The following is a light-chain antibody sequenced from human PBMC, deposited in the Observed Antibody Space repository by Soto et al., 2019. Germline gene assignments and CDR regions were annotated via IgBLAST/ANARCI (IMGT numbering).Light chain of an antibody. CDR2: DNN. V-gene: IGLV1-51*01. J-gene: IGLJ1*01. Sequence: QSVLRQPPSVPAAPGQKVTISCSGSSSNIGNNYVSWYQQLPGTAPKLLIYDNNKRPSGIPDRFSGSSSGTSATLGITGLQTGDEADYYCGTWDSSLSVYVFGTGTKVPVL. CDR3: GTWDSSLSVYV. CDR1: SSNIGNNY.